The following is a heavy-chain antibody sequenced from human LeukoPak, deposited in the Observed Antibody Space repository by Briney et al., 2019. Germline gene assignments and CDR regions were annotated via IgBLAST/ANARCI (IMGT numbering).Heavy chain of an antibody. Sequence: ASVKVSCKASGYTFTGYYMHWVRQAPGQGLEWMGWINPNSGGTNYAQEFQGRVTMTRDTTISTAYMELSRLRSDDTAVYYCARVSGGYDSSGYYPFDYWGQGTLVTVSS. CDR3: ARVSGGYDSSGYYPFDY. D-gene: IGHD3-22*01. CDR1: GYTFTGYY. V-gene: IGHV1-2*02. CDR2: INPNSGGT. J-gene: IGHJ4*02.